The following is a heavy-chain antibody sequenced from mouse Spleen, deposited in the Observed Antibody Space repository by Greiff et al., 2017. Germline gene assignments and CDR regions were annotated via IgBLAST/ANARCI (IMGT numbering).Heavy chain of an antibody. CDR1: GSAFPIYL. J-gene: IGHJ4*01. V-gene: IGHV1-54*01. CDR3: ARGDGNYVRAMDY. CDR2: INPGSGGT. Sequence: VQLQQSGAELVRPGTSVKVSSRPSGSAFPIYLLGGVKQRPGQGLEWIGVINPGSGGTNYNEKFKGKATLTADKSSSTAYMQLSSLTSEDSAVYFCARGDGNYVRAMDYWGQGTSVTVSS. D-gene: IGHD2-1*01.